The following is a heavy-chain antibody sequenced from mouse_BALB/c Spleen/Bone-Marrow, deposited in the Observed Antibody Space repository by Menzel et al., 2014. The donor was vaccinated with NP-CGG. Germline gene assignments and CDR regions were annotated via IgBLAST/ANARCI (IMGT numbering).Heavy chain of an antibody. CDR2: ITYDGSN. CDR3: ARRGYGNLDY. D-gene: IGHD2-10*02. J-gene: IGHJ2*01. Sequence: DSGPGLVKPSQSLSLPCSVTGYSITSGYYWNWIRQFPGNKLEWMGYITYDGSNNYNPSLKSRISITRDTSKNQFFLKLNSVTTEDTATYYCARRGYGNLDYWGQGTTLTVSS. V-gene: IGHV3-6*02. CDR1: GYSITSGYY.